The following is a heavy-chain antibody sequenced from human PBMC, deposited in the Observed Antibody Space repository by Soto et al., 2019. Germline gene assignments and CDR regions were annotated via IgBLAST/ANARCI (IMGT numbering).Heavy chain of an antibody. V-gene: IGHV4-34*01. CDR1: GGSFSGYY. CDR3: ARSFGKYYYGSGSYKYYFDY. Sequence: QVQLQQWGAGLLKPSETLSLTCAVYGGSFSGYYWSWIRQPPGKGLEWIGEINHSGSTNYNPSLKSRVTISVDTSKNQFSLKLSSVIAADTAVYYCARSFGKYYYGSGSYKYYFDYWGQGTLVTVSS. D-gene: IGHD3-10*01. J-gene: IGHJ4*02. CDR2: INHSGST.